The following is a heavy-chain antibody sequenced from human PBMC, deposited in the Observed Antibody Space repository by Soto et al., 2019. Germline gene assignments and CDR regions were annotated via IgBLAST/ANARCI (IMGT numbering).Heavy chain of an antibody. V-gene: IGHV4-34*01. CDR3: AREEAGMDV. Sequence: SETLSLTCAVYGGSFSGYYWSWIRQPPGKGLEWIGEINQSGSTNYNPSLKSRVTISVDTSKNQFSLKLSSVTAADTAVYYCAREEAGMDVWGQGTTVTVSS. D-gene: IGHD6-19*01. J-gene: IGHJ6*02. CDR2: INQSGST. CDR1: GGSFSGYY.